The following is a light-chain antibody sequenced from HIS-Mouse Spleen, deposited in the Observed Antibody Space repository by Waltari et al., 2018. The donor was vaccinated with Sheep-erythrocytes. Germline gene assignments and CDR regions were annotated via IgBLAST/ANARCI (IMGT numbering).Light chain of an antibody. CDR1: QSVLYSSNNKNY. J-gene: IGKJ4*01. Sequence: DNVMTQSPDSLAVSLGERATINCKSSQSVLYSSNNKNYLAWYQQKPGQPPNLLIYWASTRESGVPDRFSGSGSGTDFTLTISSLQAEDVAVYYCQQYYSTLLTFGGGTKVEIK. CDR3: QQYYSTLLT. V-gene: IGKV4-1*01. CDR2: WAS.